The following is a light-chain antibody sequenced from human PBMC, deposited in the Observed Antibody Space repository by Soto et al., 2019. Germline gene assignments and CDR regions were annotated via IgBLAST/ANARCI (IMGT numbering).Light chain of an antibody. CDR3: QQYDNLPT. Sequence: IKMNQSPSSLSASLRDRVTITFQASQDISNYLNWYQQKPGKAPKLLIYDASNLETGVPSRFSGSGSGTDFTFTISSLQPEDIATYYCQQYDNLPTFGQRRRLEIK. CDR1: QDISNY. V-gene: IGKV1-33*01. CDR2: DAS. J-gene: IGKJ5*01.